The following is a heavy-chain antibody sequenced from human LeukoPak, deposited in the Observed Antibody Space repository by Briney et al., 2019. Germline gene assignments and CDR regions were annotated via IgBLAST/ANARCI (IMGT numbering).Heavy chain of an antibody. D-gene: IGHD5-24*01. CDR2: FDPEDGET. J-gene: IGHJ4*02. Sequence: ASVKVSCKAPGYTLSELSIHWVRQPAGKGLEWMGAFDPEDGETIYAQKFQGRATMTADTSTDTAYMELSSLTSDDTAVYYCVTDPYTTRDDHNFGPQGAYWGQGTLVTVSS. V-gene: IGHV1-24*01. CDR1: GYTLSELS. CDR3: VTDPYTTRDDHNFGPQGAY.